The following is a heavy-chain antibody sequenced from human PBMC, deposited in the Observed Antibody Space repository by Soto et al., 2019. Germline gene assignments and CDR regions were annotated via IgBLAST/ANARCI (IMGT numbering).Heavy chain of an antibody. CDR1: GFSFSDFY. CDR2: ISSSGSHT. Sequence: GGCLRLACASSGFSFSDFYMSWIRQAPGKGLEWISYISSSGSHTPYADSVKGRFTISRDNAKNSVYLQMNSLRAEDTAVYYCARVGSTSAAGVLDYWGLGTLVTVS. J-gene: IGHJ4*02. D-gene: IGHD6-13*01. CDR3: ARVGSTSAAGVLDY. V-gene: IGHV3-11*06.